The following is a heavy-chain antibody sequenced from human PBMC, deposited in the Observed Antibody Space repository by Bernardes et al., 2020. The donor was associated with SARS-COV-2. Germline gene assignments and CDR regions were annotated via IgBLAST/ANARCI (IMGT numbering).Heavy chain of an antibody. CDR2: VSGIGGRK. J-gene: IGHJ2*01. D-gene: IGHD3-3*01. Sequence: GGSLSLSCEASGFTFSSYAMSWVRQAPGKGLGWVAAVSGIGGRKQHAGSVKGRSTISRDNSKDTVELQLNSLGADDTAIYYCAKSGRRDFWSGIFRSGWYFDLWGRGTLVTVSS. V-gene: IGHV3-23*01. CDR1: GFTFSSYA. CDR3: AKSGRRDFWSGIFRSGWYFDL.